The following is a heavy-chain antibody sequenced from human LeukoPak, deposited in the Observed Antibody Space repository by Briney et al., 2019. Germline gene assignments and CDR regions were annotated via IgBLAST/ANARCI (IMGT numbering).Heavy chain of an antibody. Sequence: PGGSLRLSCAASGFTFSSYAMSWVRQAPGKGLEWVSAISGSGGSTYYANSVKGRFTISRDNSKNTLYLQMNSLRAEDTAVYYCATYATLLYLTGYPYYFDYWGQGTLVTVSS. CDR2: ISGSGGST. V-gene: IGHV3-23*01. J-gene: IGHJ4*02. D-gene: IGHD3-9*01. CDR3: ATYATLLYLTGYPYYFDY. CDR1: GFTFSSYA.